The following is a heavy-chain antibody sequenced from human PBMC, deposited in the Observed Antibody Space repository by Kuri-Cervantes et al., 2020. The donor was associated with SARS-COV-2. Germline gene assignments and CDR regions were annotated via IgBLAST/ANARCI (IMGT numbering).Heavy chain of an antibody. CDR2: IGTAGDT. CDR3: ARQGGRAIYFDY. D-gene: IGHD6-25*01. Sequence: GESLKISCAASGFTFSSYDMHWVRQATGKGLEWVSAIGTAGDTYYPGSVKGRFTISRENAKNSLYLQMNSLRAEDTAVYYCARQGGRAIYFDYWGQGTLVTVSS. V-gene: IGHV3-13*01. CDR1: GFTFSSYD. J-gene: IGHJ4*02.